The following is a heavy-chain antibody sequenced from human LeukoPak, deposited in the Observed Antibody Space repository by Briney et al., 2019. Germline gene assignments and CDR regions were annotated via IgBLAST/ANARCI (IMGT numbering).Heavy chain of an antibody. CDR2: IYHSGST. D-gene: IGHD6-19*01. J-gene: IGHJ5*02. Sequence: PSETLSLTCAVSGYSISSGYYWGWIRQPPGKGLEWIGSIYHSGSTYYNPSLKSRVTISVDTSKNQFSLKLSSVTAADTAVYYCAGSSSPWGQGTLVTVSS. CDR1: GYSISSGYY. V-gene: IGHV4-38-2*01. CDR3: AGSSSP.